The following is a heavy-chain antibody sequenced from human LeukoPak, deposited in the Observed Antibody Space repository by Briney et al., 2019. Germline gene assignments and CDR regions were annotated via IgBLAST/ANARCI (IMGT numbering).Heavy chain of an antibody. CDR1: GFIFNKYW. V-gene: IGHV3-74*01. CDR3: ARLICGRGYSYSEGWYFDY. J-gene: IGHJ4*02. Sequence: GGSLRLSCAASGFIFNKYWMSWVRQAPGKGLVWVSRIKSDGSSTSYADSVRGRFTISRDNAKNTLYLQMNSLRAEDTAVYYCARLICGRGYSYSEGWYFDYWVQGTMITVSS. CDR2: IKSDGSST. D-gene: IGHD5-18*01.